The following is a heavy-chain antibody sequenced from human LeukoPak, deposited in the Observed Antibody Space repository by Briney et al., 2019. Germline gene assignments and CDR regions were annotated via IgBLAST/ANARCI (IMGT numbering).Heavy chain of an antibody. CDR3: ARGGGAHLIDY. V-gene: IGHV3-23*01. CDR2: IGGSGVGT. D-gene: IGHD1-26*01. J-gene: IGHJ4*02. CDR1: GFTFSTYA. Sequence: PGGSLRLSCAASGFTFSTYAMSWVRQAPGKGLEWVSAIGGSGVGTYYADSVKGRFTISRDNSKNTLYLQMNSLRAEDTAVYYCARGGGAHLIDYWGQGTLVTVSS.